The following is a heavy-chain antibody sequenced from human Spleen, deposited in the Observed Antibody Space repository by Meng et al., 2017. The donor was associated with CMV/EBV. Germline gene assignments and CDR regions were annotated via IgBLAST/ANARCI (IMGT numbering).Heavy chain of an antibody. CDR3: ARRLHPAPDPYFDY. CDR1: GFALSDYY. CDR2: IGNGYSGSAI. D-gene: IGHD5-12*01. Sequence: GESLKISCAASGFALSDYYMIWMRQAPGRGLECILYIGNGYSGSAIYYADSVKGRFTISRDNAENSLYLQMNSLRAEDTAVYYCARRLHPAPDPYFDYWGQGTLVTVSS. V-gene: IGHV3-11*04. J-gene: IGHJ4*02.